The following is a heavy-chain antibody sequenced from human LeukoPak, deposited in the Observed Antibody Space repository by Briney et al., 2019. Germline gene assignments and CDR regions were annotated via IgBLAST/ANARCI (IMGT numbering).Heavy chain of an antibody. D-gene: IGHD2-8*02. J-gene: IGHJ4*02. CDR2: IIGRGGSS. Sequence: GGSLRLSCAPSGFTLRNYAMSWVRQAPGKGLEWVSGIIGRGGSSYYGGSGKGRLRISRDNYKNTLSMEMNSLRAEDSAVYYCTTGNTWQPTDYWGQGTLVTVSS. CDR3: TTGNTWQPTDY. CDR1: GFTLRNYA. V-gene: IGHV3-23*01.